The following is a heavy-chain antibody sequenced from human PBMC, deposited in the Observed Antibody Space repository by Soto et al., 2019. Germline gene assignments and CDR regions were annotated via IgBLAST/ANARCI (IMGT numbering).Heavy chain of an antibody. J-gene: IGHJ4*02. V-gene: IGHV3-11*05. CDR1: GFTFSDYY. D-gene: IGHD5-18*01. Sequence: QVQLVESGGGLVKPGGSLRLSFAASGFTFSDYYMSWIRQAPGKGLEWVSYISSSSSYTNYADSVKGRFTIPRDNAKNSLYRQMNSLSAEDTAVYYCARDGDTATAMWSDWGQGTLVTVSS. CDR2: ISSSSSYT. CDR3: ARDGDTATAMWSD.